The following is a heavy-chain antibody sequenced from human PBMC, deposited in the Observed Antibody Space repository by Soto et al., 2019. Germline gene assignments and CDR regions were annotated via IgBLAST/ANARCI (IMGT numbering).Heavy chain of an antibody. V-gene: IGHV3-23*01. Sequence: EVQLLESGGGLVQPGGSLRLSCAASGFTFSSNAMSWVRQAPGKGLEWVSAISDGGGSTYYADSVKGRLTISRDNSQNTLYLKMTGRRAGDRALYYCGRDFCGSPGCKGGTFDYWGKGTRVTVSS. D-gene: IGHD2-21*01. CDR3: GRDFCGSPGCKGGTFDY. CDR2: ISDGGGST. J-gene: IGHJ4*02. CDR1: GFTFSSNA.